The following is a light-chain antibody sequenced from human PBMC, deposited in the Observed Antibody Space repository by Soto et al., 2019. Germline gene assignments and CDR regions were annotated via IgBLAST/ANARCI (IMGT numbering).Light chain of an antibody. V-gene: IGKV3-15*01. CDR3: LQYNNWPRT. J-gene: IGKJ1*01. CDR2: GAS. Sequence: EIVITQTPATLSVSPGERATLSCRASQSVSSILAWYQQNPGQAPRLLIYGASTRATGIPARFSGSGSGTEFTLTISSLQSEDFAVYCCLQYNNWPRTFGQGTKVEIK. CDR1: QSVSSI.